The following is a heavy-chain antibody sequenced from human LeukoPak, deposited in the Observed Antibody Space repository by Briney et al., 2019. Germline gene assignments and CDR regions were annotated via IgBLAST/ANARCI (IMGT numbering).Heavy chain of an antibody. D-gene: IGHD2-2*02. J-gene: IGHJ5*02. CDR3: AREGLGYCSSTSCYTDWFDP. CDR2: IYYSGST. CDR1: GGSISSYY. Sequence: SETLSLTCTVSGGSISSYYWSWIRQPPWKGLEWIGYIYYSGSTNYNPSLKSRVTISVDTSKNQFSLKLSSVTATDTAVYYCAREGLGYCSSTSCYTDWFDPWGQGTLVTVSS. V-gene: IGHV4-59*12.